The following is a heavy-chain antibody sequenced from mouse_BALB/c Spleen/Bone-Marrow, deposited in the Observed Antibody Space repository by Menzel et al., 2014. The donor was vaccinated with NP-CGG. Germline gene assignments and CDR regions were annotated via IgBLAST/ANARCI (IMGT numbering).Heavy chain of an antibody. D-gene: IGHD1-2*01. Sequence: QVQLQQPGAELVKPGASVKLSCKASGYTFTEYAIHWVKQRSGQGLEWIGWFYPGSGSIKYNEKFKDKATLTADQSSSTYNMELSILQSEAAAVYFCARQEERFITTYAWFVFWGQGTLVTVSA. V-gene: IGHV1-62-2*01. CDR3: ARQEERFITTYAWFVF. J-gene: IGHJ3*01. CDR2: FYPGSGSI. CDR1: GYTFTEYA.